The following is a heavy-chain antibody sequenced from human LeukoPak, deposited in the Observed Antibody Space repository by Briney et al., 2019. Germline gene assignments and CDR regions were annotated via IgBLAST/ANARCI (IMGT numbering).Heavy chain of an antibody. D-gene: IGHD6-13*01. CDR1: GYTFTSYY. V-gene: IGHV1-18*04. Sequence: ASVKVSCKASGYTFTSYYMHWVRQAPGQGLEWMGWISAYNGNTNYAQKLQGRVTMTTDTSTSTAYMELRSLRSDDTAVYYCARDWGPYSSSWYDLFDYWGQGTLVTVSS. CDR2: ISAYNGNT. J-gene: IGHJ4*02. CDR3: ARDWGPYSSSWYDLFDY.